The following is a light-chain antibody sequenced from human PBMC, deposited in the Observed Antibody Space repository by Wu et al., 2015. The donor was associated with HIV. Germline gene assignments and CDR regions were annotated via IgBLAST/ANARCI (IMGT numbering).Light chain of an antibody. Sequence: IQMTQSPSSVSASVGDRVTITCRASRPIGTDLGWYQQKPGEVPRLLIYRVSSVQAGVPSRFSGGGSGTLFTLTINNLQPGDFAVYFCQQGNTFPRTFGQGTKVDIK. CDR1: RPIGTD. CDR3: QQGNTFPRT. CDR2: RVS. J-gene: IGKJ1*01. V-gene: IGKV1-12*01.